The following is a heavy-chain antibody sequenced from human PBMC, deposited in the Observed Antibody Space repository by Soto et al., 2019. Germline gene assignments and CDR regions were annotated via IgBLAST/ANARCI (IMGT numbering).Heavy chain of an antibody. CDR1: GFTLSSYV. V-gene: IGHV3-23*01. Sequence: PGGSLRLACAASGFTLSSYVMTWVRQAPGKGLEWVSGIDAGGGGTYYADSVKGRFTISRDNSKDTLYLQMNSLRADDTAVYYCARGPEQLIDGVFDYWGQGTLVTVSS. D-gene: IGHD2-8*01. CDR2: IDAGGGGT. J-gene: IGHJ4*02. CDR3: ARGPEQLIDGVFDY.